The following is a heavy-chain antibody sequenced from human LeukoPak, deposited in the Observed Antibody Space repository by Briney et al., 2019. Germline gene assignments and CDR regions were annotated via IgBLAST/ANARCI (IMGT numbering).Heavy chain of an antibody. Sequence: SQTLSLTCAISGDSVSSNSVTWNWIKQSPSRGLEWLGRTYYRPTWYNDYAVSVRGRITVNPDTSKNQFSLHLNSVTPEDTAVYYCARRLTQYDCFDPWGQGILVTVSS. CDR2: TYYRPTWYN. D-gene: IGHD2-2*01. CDR1: GDSVSSNSVT. J-gene: IGHJ5*02. V-gene: IGHV6-1*01. CDR3: ARRLTQYDCFDP.